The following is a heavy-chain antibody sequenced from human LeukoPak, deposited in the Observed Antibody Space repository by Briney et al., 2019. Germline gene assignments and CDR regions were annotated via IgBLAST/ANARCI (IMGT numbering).Heavy chain of an antibody. V-gene: IGHV3-23*01. CDR2: ISGSGGGT. D-gene: IGHD6-13*01. CDR1: GFTFHNYA. CDR3: ARVGYLDAFDI. J-gene: IGHJ3*02. Sequence: PGGSLRLSCAASGFTFHNYAMTWVRQAPGQGLEWVSTISGSGGGTYYGDSMKGRFTISRDKSKNTLFLQMNSLRAEDTAVYYCARVGYLDAFDIWGQGTMVTVSS.